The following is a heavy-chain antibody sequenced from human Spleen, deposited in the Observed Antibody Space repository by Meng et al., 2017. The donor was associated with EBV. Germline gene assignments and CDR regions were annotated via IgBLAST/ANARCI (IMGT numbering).Heavy chain of an antibody. D-gene: IGHD3-9*01. CDR3: ARDRLLNPLRRFDY. CDR1: AYTFNGNY. V-gene: IGHV1-2*02. J-gene: IGHJ4*02. Sequence: QVQQVKSGAEVKKPGASVKVSCNASAYTFNGNYMHWVRQGPGQALEWMGWINVNSGGTDYAQKFQVRVTMTRDTAISTAYMELSRLTSEDTAVYYCARDRLLNPLRRFDYWGQGTLVTVSS. CDR2: INVNSGGT.